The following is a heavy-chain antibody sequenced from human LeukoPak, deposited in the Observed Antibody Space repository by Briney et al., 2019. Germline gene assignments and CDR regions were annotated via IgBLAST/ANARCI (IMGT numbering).Heavy chain of an antibody. J-gene: IGHJ4*02. D-gene: IGHD3-22*01. Sequence: SETLSLTCSVSGGPISSYYWSWIRQPPGKGLEWVAYISYSGNTNYNPSLKSRVTISVDTSKNQFSLRLSSVTAADTAVYYCARAPRDSSSSNYMRRFDYWGQGTLVTVSS. CDR1: GGPISSYY. V-gene: IGHV4-59*08. CDR3: ARAPRDSSSSNYMRRFDY. CDR2: ISYSGNT.